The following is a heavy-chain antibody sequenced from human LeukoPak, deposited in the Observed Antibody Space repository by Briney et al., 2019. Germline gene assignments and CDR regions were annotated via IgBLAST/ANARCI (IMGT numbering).Heavy chain of an antibody. V-gene: IGHV1-2*02. Sequence: ASLKVSCKASGYTFTGYYIHWVRRASGQGVEWMGYINPDSGGTNYAQKFQGRVTMTRDTSISTAYMELSGRTSDDTAVYYCARSVTATGHWGQGTLVTVSS. CDR1: GYTFTGYY. J-gene: IGHJ4*02. D-gene: IGHD1-1*01. CDR3: ARSVTATGH. CDR2: INPDSGGT.